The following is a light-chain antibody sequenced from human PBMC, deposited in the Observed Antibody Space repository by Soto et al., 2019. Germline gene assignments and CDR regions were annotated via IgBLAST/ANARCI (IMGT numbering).Light chain of an antibody. J-gene: IGLJ2*01. V-gene: IGLV1-40*01. Sequence: QLVLTQPPSVSGAPGQRVTISCTGSSSNIGAGYDVRWYQQLPGTAPKLLIYGNSNRPSGVPDRFSGSKSGTSASLAITGLQAEDGADYNRQSYPSSRSVVFGGGPK. CDR3: QSYPSSRSVV. CDR1: SSNIGAGYD. CDR2: GNS.